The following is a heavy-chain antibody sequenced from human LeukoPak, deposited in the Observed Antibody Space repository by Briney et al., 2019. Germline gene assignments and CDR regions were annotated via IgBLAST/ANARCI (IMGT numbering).Heavy chain of an antibody. CDR2: ISGSGGST. D-gene: IGHD4-17*01. J-gene: IGHJ6*02. CDR1: GFTFSSYA. V-gene: IGHV3-23*01. CDR3: AKESTVTTYYYYYGMDV. Sequence: GGSLRLSCAASGFTFSSYAMSWVRQAPGKGLERVSAISGSGGSTYYADSVKGRFTISRDNSKNTLYLQMNSLRAEDTAVYYCAKESTVTTYYYYYGMDVWGQGTTVTVSS.